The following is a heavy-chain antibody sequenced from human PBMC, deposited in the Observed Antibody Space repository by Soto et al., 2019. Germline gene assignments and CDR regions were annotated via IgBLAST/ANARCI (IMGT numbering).Heavy chain of an antibody. CDR3: AKGRGGSGSLTPRVDF. CDR2: ISGGGDTT. J-gene: IGHJ4*02. D-gene: IGHD3-10*01. CDR1: GFTFNNYA. V-gene: IGHV3-23*01. Sequence: EVQLLESGGGLVQPGGSLRLSCAASGFTFNNYAMTWVRQAPGKGLEWVSAISGGGDTTSYADSVKGRLTVSRDGSKNTLYLHMSSLRAEDTAIYYCAKGRGGSGSLTPRVDFWGQGTLVTVSS.